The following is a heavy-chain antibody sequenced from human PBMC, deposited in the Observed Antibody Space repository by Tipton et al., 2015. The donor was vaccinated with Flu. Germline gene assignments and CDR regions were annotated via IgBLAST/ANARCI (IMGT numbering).Heavy chain of an antibody. Sequence: LSLTCTVSGGSISSGSYYWTWIRQPAGKGLEWIGRIYTSGSTNYNPSLKSRVTISIDTSKNQFSLKLSSVTAADTAVYFCARDPGGYDYGYVDYWGQGTLVTVSS. J-gene: IGHJ4*02. V-gene: IGHV4-61*02. CDR3: ARDPGGYDYGYVDY. CDR1: GGSISSGSYY. CDR2: IYTSGST. D-gene: IGHD3-16*01.